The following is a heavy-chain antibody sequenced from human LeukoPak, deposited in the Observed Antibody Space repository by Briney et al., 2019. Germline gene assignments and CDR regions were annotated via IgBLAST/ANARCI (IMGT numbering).Heavy chain of an antibody. V-gene: IGHV4-39*01. CDR2: IYYDGST. D-gene: IGHD2-8*01. Sequence: PSETLPLTCTVSGGSISTSSSYYWGWIRQPPGKGLEWIGTIYYDGSTYYNPSLKSRVTIFVDTSKNQFSLKLSSVTAADTAVYYCARQGIYCSDVGGYFDNWGQGTLVTVSS. CDR1: GGSISTSSSYY. CDR3: ARQGIYCSDVGGYFDN. J-gene: IGHJ4*02.